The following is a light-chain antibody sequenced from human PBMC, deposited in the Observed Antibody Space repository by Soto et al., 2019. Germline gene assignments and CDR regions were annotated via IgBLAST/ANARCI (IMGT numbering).Light chain of an antibody. Sequence: DIQMTQSPSSLSASVGDRVTITCRASQSMSSYLNWYQQKPGKAPKLLIYAASSLQSGGPSRFSGSGSGTDFTLTISSLQPEDFATYYCQQSYSTPRTFGQGTKLEIK. J-gene: IGKJ2*01. CDR1: QSMSSY. CDR3: QQSYSTPRT. CDR2: AAS. V-gene: IGKV1-39*01.